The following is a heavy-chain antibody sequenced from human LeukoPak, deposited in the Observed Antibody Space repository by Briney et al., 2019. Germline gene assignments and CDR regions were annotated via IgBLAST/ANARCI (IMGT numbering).Heavy chain of an antibody. CDR2: IKSKPSGGAI. CDR3: TTAHLAYYYYGMDV. Sequence: GGSLRLSCAASGFTFTNAWMNWVRQAPGKGLEWVGHIKSKPSGGAIDYAAPVKDRFTISRDDSKNTLYLQMNSLGTEDTAVYYCTTAHLAYYYYGMDVWGQGTTVTVSS. J-gene: IGHJ6*02. CDR1: GFTFTNAW. V-gene: IGHV3-15*07.